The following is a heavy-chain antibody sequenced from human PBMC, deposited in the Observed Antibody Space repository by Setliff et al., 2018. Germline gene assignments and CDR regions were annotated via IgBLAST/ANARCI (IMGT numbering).Heavy chain of an antibody. Sequence: TLSLPCTVSGGSISSYYWSWIRQPPGKGLEWIGYIYYSGSTNYNPSLESRVTISVDTSKNQLSLRLNSATAADTAVYYCARGPVMIVATGYFDYWGQGTLVTVSS. D-gene: IGHD3-22*01. CDR1: GGSISSYY. J-gene: IGHJ4*02. CDR2: IYYSGST. CDR3: ARGPVMIVATGYFDY. V-gene: IGHV4-59*01.